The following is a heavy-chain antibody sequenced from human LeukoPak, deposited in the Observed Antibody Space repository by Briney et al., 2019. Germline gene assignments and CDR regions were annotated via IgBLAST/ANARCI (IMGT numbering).Heavy chain of an antibody. CDR2: ISYDGSNE. CDR3: AREGARAVVVPAAVFDY. CDR1: GFTFSSYA. J-gene: IGHJ4*02. Sequence: GGSLRLSCAASGFTFSSYAMHWVRQAPGKGLEWVAVISYDGSNEYYADSVKGRFTISRDNSKNTLYLQMNSLRAEDTAVYYCAREGARAVVVPAAVFDYWGQGTLVTVSS. V-gene: IGHV3-30*04. D-gene: IGHD2-2*01.